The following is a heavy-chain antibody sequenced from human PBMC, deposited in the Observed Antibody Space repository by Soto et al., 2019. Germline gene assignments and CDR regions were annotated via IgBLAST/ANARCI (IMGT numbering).Heavy chain of an antibody. V-gene: IGHV1-18*01. J-gene: IGHJ5*02. CDR3: ARDDAIWGEDWFDP. CDR1: GYTFTNFG. CDR2: ISAYNDER. Sequence: QVQLVQSGGEMKKPGASVKVSCKASGYTFTNFGISWVRQAPGQGPEWVGWISAYNDERNYAQKFRGRVIMTTDTSTSTAYLELRTMTSDDTAVYYCARDDAIWGEDWFDPWGQGTLVTVSS. D-gene: IGHD7-27*01.